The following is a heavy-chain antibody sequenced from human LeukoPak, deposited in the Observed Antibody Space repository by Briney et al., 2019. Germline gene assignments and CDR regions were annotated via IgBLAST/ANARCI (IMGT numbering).Heavy chain of an antibody. CDR3: ARVNTIFGVVTNFDY. CDR1: GGSISSGDYY. Sequence: SETLSLTCTVSGGSISSGDYYWSWIRQPPGKGLEWIGYIYYSGSTYYNPSLKSRVTISVNTSKNQFSLKLSSVTAADTAAYYCARVNTIFGVVTNFDYWGQGTLVTVSS. V-gene: IGHV4-30-4*01. J-gene: IGHJ4*02. CDR2: IYYSGST. D-gene: IGHD3-3*01.